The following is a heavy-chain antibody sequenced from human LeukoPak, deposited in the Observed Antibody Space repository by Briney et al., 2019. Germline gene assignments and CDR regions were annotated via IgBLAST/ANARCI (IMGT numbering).Heavy chain of an antibody. V-gene: IGHV4-61*02. CDR3: ARVGYGYYVDY. D-gene: IGHD5-18*01. CDR1: SGSISSGYYY. J-gene: IGHJ4*02. CDR2: IYISGST. Sequence: SQTLSLTCTVSSGSISSGYYYWSWIRQPAGKGLEWIGRIYISGSTNYSPSHKSRVTISLDTSKNEFSLRLSSVTAADTAVYYCARVGYGYYVDYWGQGTLVTVSS.